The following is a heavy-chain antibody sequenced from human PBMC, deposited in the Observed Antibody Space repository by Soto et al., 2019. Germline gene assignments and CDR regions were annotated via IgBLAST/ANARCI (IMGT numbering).Heavy chain of an antibody. Sequence: VQLVESGGGLVQPGGSLRVSCGASGFTFATYWMSWFRQAPGKGLEWVANIKGDGSERNYADSVKGRFTISRDNAKNLLYLQMDSLGTDDTAVYYCARADSYVYYWGQGTLVTVSS. CDR3: ARADSYVYY. D-gene: IGHD3-16*01. CDR1: GFTFATYW. CDR2: IKGDGSER. J-gene: IGHJ4*02. V-gene: IGHV3-7*04.